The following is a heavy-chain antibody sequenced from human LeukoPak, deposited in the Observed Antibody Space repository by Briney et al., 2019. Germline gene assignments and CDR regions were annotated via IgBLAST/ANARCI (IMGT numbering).Heavy chain of an antibody. CDR1: GFTFSSYG. D-gene: IGHD1-26*01. Sequence: PGRPLRLSCAASGFTFSSYGMHWVRQAPGKGLEGVAVIWYDGSNKYYADSVKGRFTISRDNSKNTLYLQMNSLRAEDTAVYYCARGRRVGATGGVNYWGQGTLVTVSS. J-gene: IGHJ4*02. V-gene: IGHV3-33*01. CDR2: IWYDGSNK. CDR3: ARGRRVGATGGVNY.